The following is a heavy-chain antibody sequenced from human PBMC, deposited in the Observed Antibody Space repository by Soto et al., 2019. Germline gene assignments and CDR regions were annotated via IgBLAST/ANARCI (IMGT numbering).Heavy chain of an antibody. CDR1: GFTFRTYT. D-gene: IGHD3-16*01. Sequence: EVQLLESGGGLAQPGGSLCLSCKDSGFTFRTYTLGWVRQPPGGSPEWVSAISGSGSNTFYADSVRGRFTISRDNSKNTRYLQMDSLRVEDTAVYYCAKVGGWGNVFGPWGQGTLVTVSS. V-gene: IGHV3-23*01. CDR2: ISGSGSNT. CDR3: AKVGGWGNVFGP. J-gene: IGHJ5*02.